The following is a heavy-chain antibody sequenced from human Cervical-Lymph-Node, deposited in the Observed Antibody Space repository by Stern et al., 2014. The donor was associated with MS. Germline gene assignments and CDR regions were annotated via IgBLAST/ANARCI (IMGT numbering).Heavy chain of an antibody. CDR3: ARDPGYCSSTSCAREDY. CDR2: ISAYNGNT. CDR1: GYTFTSYG. D-gene: IGHD2-2*01. V-gene: IGHV1-18*01. Sequence: VQLGQSGAEVKKPGASVKVSCKASGYTFTSYGISWVRQAPGQGLEWMGWISAYNGNTNYAQKLQGRVTMTTDTSTSTAYMELRSLRSDDTAVYYCARDPGYCSSTSCAREDYWGQGTLVTVSS. J-gene: IGHJ4*02.